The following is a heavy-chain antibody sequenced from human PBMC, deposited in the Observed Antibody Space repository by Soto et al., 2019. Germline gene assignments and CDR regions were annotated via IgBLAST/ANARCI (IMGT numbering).Heavy chain of an antibody. D-gene: IGHD1-7*01. CDR3: AKRKKSSGTTSPYYFDY. J-gene: IGHJ4*02. Sequence: GGSLRLSCAASGFTFSSYAMSWVRQAPGKGLEWVSAISGSGGSTYYADSVKGRFTISRDNSKNTLYLQMNSLRAEDTAVYYCAKRKKSSGTTSPYYFDYWGQGTLVTAPQ. CDR1: GFTFSSYA. CDR2: ISGSGGST. V-gene: IGHV3-23*01.